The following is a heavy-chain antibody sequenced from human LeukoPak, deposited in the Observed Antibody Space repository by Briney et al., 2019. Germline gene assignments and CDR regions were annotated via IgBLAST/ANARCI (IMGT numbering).Heavy chain of an antibody. CDR3: ARPVIAVAGKYYYYYYMDV. CDR2: IYSGGST. V-gene: IGHV3-53*01. D-gene: IGHD6-19*01. J-gene: IGHJ6*03. Sequence: GGSLRLSCAASGFTVSSNYMSWVRQAPGKGLEWVSVIYSGGSTYYADSVKGRFTISRDNSKNTLYLQMNSLRAEDTAVYYCARPVIAVAGKYYYYYYMDVWGKGTTVTVPS. CDR1: GFTVSSNY.